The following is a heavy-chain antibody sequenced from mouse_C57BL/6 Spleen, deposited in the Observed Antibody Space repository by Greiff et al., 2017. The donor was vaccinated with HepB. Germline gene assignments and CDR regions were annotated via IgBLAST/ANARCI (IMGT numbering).Heavy chain of an antibody. CDR1: GFTFSDYG. Sequence: EVKLMESGGGLVKPGGSLKLSCAASGFTFSDYGMHWVRQAPEKGLEWVAYISSGSSTIYYAATVKGQFTISRDNAKNTLFLQMTSLRSEDTAMYYCARSLDYWGQGTTLTVSS. CDR3: ARSLDY. V-gene: IGHV5-17*01. CDR2: ISSGSSTI. J-gene: IGHJ2*01.